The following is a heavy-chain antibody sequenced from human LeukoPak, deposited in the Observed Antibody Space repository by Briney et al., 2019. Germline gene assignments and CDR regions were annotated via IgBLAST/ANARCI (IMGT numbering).Heavy chain of an antibody. Sequence: GGSLRLSCAASGFTFSSYAMSWVRQAPGKGLEWVSGISGSGGGTYYADSVKGRFTISRDNAKNSLYLQMNSLRAEDTAIYYCVREGRSGYPRIDFWGQGILVTVSS. V-gene: IGHV3-23*01. CDR2: ISGSGGGT. CDR3: VREGRSGYPRIDF. J-gene: IGHJ4*02. D-gene: IGHD3-22*01. CDR1: GFTFSSYA.